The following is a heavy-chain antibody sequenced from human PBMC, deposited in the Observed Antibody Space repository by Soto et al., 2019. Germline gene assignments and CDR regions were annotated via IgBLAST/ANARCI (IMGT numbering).Heavy chain of an antibody. CDR2: IYYNGNT. D-gene: IGHD6-13*01. CDR3: ARRIGVPAAVDY. Sequence: SETLSLTCTVSGGSISNTTYYWDWIRQPPGKGLEWIGTIYYNGNTHYNPSLKSRVTISVDTSKSQFSLKLGSVTATDTAVYYCARRIGVPAAVDYWGQGTLVTVSS. V-gene: IGHV4-39*01. J-gene: IGHJ4*02. CDR1: GGSISNTTYY.